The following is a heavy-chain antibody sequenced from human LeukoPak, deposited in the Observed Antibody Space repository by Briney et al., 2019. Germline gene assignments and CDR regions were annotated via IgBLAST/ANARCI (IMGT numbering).Heavy chain of an antibody. CDR2: IYYSGST. Sequence: SETLSLSCTVSGGSISSYYWSWIRQPPGRGLEWIGYIYYSGSTNYNPSLKSRVTISVDTSKNQFSLKLSSVTAADTAVYYSARGIVGFDAFDIWGQGTMVTVSS. CDR3: ARGIVGFDAFDI. J-gene: IGHJ3*02. V-gene: IGHV4-59*01. D-gene: IGHD1-26*01. CDR1: GGSISSYY.